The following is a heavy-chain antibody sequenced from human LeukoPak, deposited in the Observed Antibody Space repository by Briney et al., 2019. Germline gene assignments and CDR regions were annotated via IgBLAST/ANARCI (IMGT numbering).Heavy chain of an antibody. V-gene: IGHV1-18*01. Sequence: ASVKVSCKASGGTFSSYAISWVRQAPGQGLEWMGWISAYNGNTNYAQELQGRVTMTTDTSTSTAYMELRSLRSDDTAVYYCARGALRGVIAHNWFDPWGQGTLVTVSS. D-gene: IGHD3-10*01. CDR2: ISAYNGNT. CDR3: ARGALRGVIAHNWFDP. J-gene: IGHJ5*02. CDR1: GGTFSSYA.